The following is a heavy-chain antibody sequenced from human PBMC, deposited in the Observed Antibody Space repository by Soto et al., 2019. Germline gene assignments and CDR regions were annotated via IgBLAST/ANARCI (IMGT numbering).Heavy chain of an antibody. V-gene: IGHV4-34*01. CDR2: INHSGST. CDR1: GGSFSGYY. CDR3: ARFGGYGSGGSCDN. J-gene: IGHJ4*02. Sequence: LSLTCAVYGGSFSGYYWSWIRQPPGKGLEWIGEINHSGSTNYNPSLKSRVTISVDTSKNQFSLKLSSVTAADTAVYYCARFGGYGSGGSCDNWGQGTLVTSPQ. D-gene: IGHD2-15*01.